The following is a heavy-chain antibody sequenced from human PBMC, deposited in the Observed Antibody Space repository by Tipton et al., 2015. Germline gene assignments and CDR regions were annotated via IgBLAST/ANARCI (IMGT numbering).Heavy chain of an antibody. Sequence: TLSLTCTVSGGSISSYYWSWIRQPPGKGLEWIGYIYYSGSTNYNPSLKSRVTISVDTSKNQFSLKLSSVTAADTAVYYCARQGTVVVIGMSHYYYYGMDVWGQGTTVTVSS. CDR2: IYYSGST. D-gene: IGHD2-21*01. CDR3: ARQGTVVVIGMSHYYYYGMDV. CDR1: GGSISSYY. V-gene: IGHV4-59*08. J-gene: IGHJ6*02.